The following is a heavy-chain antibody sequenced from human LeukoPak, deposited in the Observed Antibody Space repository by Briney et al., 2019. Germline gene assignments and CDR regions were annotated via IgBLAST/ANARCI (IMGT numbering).Heavy chain of an antibody. CDR2: INPNSGGT. J-gene: IGHJ4*02. Sequence: ASVKVSCKASGYTFTGYYMHWVRQAPGQGLEWMGRINPNSGGTNYAQKFQGRVTMTRDTAISTAYMELSRLRSDDTAVYYCATSYSGYDIHFDYWGQGTVVTVSS. V-gene: IGHV1-2*06. D-gene: IGHD5-12*01. CDR1: GYTFTGYY. CDR3: ATSYSGYDIHFDY.